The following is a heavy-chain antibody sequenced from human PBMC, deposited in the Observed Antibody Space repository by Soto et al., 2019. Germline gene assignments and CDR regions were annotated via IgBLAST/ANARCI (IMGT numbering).Heavy chain of an antibody. Sequence: QVQLVQSGAEVKKPGSSVKVSCKASGGTFSSYAISWVRQAPGQGLEWMGGIIPIFGTANYAQKLEGRVTLTACEPTSTAYMELRSLRSEDTAGYYCGRQLNDDAFDIWGQGTMVTVSS. CDR3: GRQLNDDAFDI. J-gene: IGHJ3*02. D-gene: IGHD1-1*01. V-gene: IGHV1-69*12. CDR1: GGTFSSYA. CDR2: IIPIFGTA.